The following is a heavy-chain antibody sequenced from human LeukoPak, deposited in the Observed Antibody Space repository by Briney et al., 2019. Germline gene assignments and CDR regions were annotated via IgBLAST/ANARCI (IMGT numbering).Heavy chain of an antibody. CDR2: ISTYSGNA. CDR3: ARVSAN. V-gene: IGHV1-18*01. D-gene: IGHD6-19*01. CDR1: GYIFTSFG. J-gene: IGHJ4*02. Sequence: GASVKVSCKASGYIFTSFGISWVRQAPGQGLEWMGWISTYSGNAKYGQKFQGRVTLTTDTSTRTVNMELRSLTSDDTAVYYCARVSANWGQGSLVTVSS.